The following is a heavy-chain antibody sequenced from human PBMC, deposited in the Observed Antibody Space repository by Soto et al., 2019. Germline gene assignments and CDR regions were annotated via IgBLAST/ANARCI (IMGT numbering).Heavy chain of an antibody. J-gene: IGHJ5*02. Sequence: VKVSCKASGYTFTSYAMHWVRQAPGQRLEWMGWINAGNGNTKYLQKFQGRVTITKNTSASTAYMELSSLRSEDTAVYYCARGPLRNWFDPWGQGTLVTVSS. CDR1: GYTFTSYA. CDR3: ARGPLRNWFDP. CDR2: INAGNGNT. D-gene: IGHD5-12*01. V-gene: IGHV1-3*01.